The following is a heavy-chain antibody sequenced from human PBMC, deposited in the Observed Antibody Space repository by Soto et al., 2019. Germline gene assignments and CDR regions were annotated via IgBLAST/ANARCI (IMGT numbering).Heavy chain of an antibody. CDR3: ARVVIVGATPYFDY. Sequence: PSETLSRTCTVSGGSISSYYWSWIRQPPWKGLEWIGYIYYSGSTNYNPSLKSRVTISVDTSKNQFSLKLSSVTAADTAVYYCARVVIVGATPYFDYWGQGTLVTVSS. CDR2: IYYSGST. D-gene: IGHD1-26*01. V-gene: IGHV4-59*01. CDR1: GGSISSYY. J-gene: IGHJ4*02.